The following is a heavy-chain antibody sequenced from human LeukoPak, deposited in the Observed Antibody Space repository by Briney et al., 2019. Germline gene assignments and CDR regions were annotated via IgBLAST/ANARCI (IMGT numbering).Heavy chain of an antibody. Sequence: GGSLRLSCAASGFTFSSHAMSWVRQPPGKGLEWVSALSGSGGNTFYADSVKGRFTISRDNSKNTLYLQMHSLRAEDTAVYFCARGGGIYGDYFIDYWGQGTLVTVSS. CDR2: LSGSGGNT. CDR1: GFTFSSHA. D-gene: IGHD4-17*01. CDR3: ARGGGIYGDYFIDY. J-gene: IGHJ4*02. V-gene: IGHV3-23*01.